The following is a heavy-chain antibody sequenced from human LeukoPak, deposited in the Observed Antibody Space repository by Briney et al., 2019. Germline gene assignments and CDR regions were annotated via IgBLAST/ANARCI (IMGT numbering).Heavy chain of an antibody. V-gene: IGHV3-74*01. CDR3: KSGIVATIGDY. CDR2: INSDGSST. J-gene: IGHJ4*02. D-gene: IGHD5-12*01. Sequence: AGESLKISCAASGFTFSRHWMHWVRQAPGKGLVWVSRINSDGSSTSYADSVKGRFTISRDNAKNTLYLQMNSLRAEDTAVYYCKSGIVATIGDYWGQGTLVTASS. CDR1: GFTFSRHW.